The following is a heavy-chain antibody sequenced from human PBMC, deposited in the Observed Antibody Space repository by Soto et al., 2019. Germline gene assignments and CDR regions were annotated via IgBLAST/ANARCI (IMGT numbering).Heavy chain of an antibody. J-gene: IGHJ4*02. CDR1: GFPFSNYA. CDR2: ISASGGST. Sequence: GGSLRLSCAASGFPFSNYAMSWVRQAPGKGLEWVSTISASGGSTYYADSVKGRFTISRDNLKNTLYLQMKSLRAGDTAVYYCAQVSYGDYVAYWGQGTPVTVSS. D-gene: IGHD3-10*01. CDR3: AQVSYGDYVAY. V-gene: IGHV3-23*01.